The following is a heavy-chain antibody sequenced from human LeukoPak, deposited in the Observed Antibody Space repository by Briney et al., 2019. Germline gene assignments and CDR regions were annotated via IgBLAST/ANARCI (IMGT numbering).Heavy chain of an antibody. J-gene: IGHJ6*03. Sequence: SETLSLTCTVSGGSISSDYWSWIRQPPGKGLEWIGYIYYSGSTNYNPSLKSRVTMSVDTSKNQFSLKLSSVTAADTAVYYCARDKGYCSSTSCYKGYYYYYMDVWGKGTTVTVSS. CDR3: ARDKGYCSSTSCYKGYYYYYMDV. CDR2: IYYSGST. V-gene: IGHV4-59*12. CDR1: GGSISSDY. D-gene: IGHD2-2*02.